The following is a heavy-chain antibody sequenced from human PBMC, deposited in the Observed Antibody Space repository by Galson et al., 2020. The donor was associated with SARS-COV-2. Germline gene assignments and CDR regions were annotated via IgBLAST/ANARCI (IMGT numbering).Heavy chain of an antibody. J-gene: IGHJ6*02. CDR1: GFTFSSYG. V-gene: IGHV3-30*18. Sequence: YCTVSGFTFSSYGMHWVRQAPGKGLEWAAVISFDGSNKMYADAVKGRFTISRDNSKNTLYLQIDSLRPEDTAVYYCSKDWAHYYYGMDVWGQGTTVTVSS. D-gene: IGHD3-10*01. CDR3: SKDWAHYYYGMDV. CDR2: ISFDGSNK.